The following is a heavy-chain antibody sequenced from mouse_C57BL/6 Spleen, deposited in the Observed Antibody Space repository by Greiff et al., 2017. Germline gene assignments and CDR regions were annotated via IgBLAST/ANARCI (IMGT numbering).Heavy chain of an antibody. Sequence: QVQLQQSGAELVRPGASVTLSCKASGYTFTDYEMHWVKQTPVHGLEWIGAIDPETGGTAYNQKFKGKAILTADKSSSTAYMELRSLTSEDSAVYYCTRSYDLAWFAYWGQGALVTVSA. J-gene: IGHJ3*01. CDR2: IDPETGGT. CDR3: TRSYDLAWFAY. CDR1: GYTFTDYE. D-gene: IGHD2-3*01. V-gene: IGHV1-15*01.